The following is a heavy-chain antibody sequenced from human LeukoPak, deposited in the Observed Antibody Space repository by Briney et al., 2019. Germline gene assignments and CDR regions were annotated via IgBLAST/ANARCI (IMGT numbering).Heavy chain of an antibody. J-gene: IGHJ4*02. CDR3: ARDPVVRGIIRGPTGFDY. V-gene: IGHV3-74*01. CDR1: GFTFSSYW. Sequence: GGSLRLSCAASGFTFSSYWMHWVRQTPGKGLVWVSRINSDADNTPYADSVKGRFTISRDNAKNTLYLQMNSLRADDTAVYYCARDPVVRGIIRGPTGFDYWGQGTLVTVSS. D-gene: IGHD3-10*01. CDR2: INSDADNT.